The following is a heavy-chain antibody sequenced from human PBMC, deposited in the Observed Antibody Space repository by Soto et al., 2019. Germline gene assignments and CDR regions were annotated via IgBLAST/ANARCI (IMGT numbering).Heavy chain of an antibody. CDR3: ARVRRGGYCSSTSCPGWFDP. J-gene: IGHJ5*02. CDR2: IYYSGST. Sequence: QVQLQESGPGLVKPSQTLSLTCTVSGGSISSGGYYWSWIRQHPGKGLEWIGYIYYSGSTYYNPSLKSRVTISVDTSNNQFSLKLSSVTAADTAVYYCARVRRGGYCSSTSCPGWFDPWGQGTLFTVSS. D-gene: IGHD2-2*01. V-gene: IGHV4-31*03. CDR1: GGSISSGGYY.